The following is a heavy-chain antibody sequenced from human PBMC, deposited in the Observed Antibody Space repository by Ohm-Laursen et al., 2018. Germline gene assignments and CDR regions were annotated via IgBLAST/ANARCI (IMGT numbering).Heavy chain of an antibody. D-gene: IGHD1-7*01. CDR3: VRDGNYRLDQ. V-gene: IGHV3-33*01. CDR1: GFTFSSYG. J-gene: IGHJ4*02. CDR2: IWYDGSNK. Sequence: SLRLSCSAPGFTFSSYGMHWVRQAPGKGLEWVAVIWYDGSNKYYADSVKGRFTISRDNERNTLDLQMNGLTVEDTAVYYCVRDGNYRLDQWGQGTLVTVSS.